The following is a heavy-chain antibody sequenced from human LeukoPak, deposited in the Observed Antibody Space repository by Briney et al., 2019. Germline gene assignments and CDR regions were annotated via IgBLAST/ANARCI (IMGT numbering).Heavy chain of an antibody. D-gene: IGHD6-6*01. CDR3: ARQYSISSRRFDP. Sequence: PSQTLSLTCTVSGGSISSGGYYWSWIRQHPGKGLEWIGYIYYSGSTYYNPSLKSRVTISVDTSKNQFSLKLSSVTAADTAVYYCARQYSISSRRFDPWGQGTLVTVSS. V-gene: IGHV4-31*03. CDR1: GGSISSGGYY. J-gene: IGHJ5*02. CDR2: IYYSGST.